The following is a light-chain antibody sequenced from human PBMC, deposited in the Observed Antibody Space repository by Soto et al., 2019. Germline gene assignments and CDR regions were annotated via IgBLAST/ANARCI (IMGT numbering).Light chain of an antibody. Sequence: EIVLTQSPATLSLSPGERATLSCRASQSVGTNLAWYQQRPGQAPRLLIYGASTRATGISSRFSGSGSGTDFTLTISSLEPEDFAVYYCQQRSNWPQRTFGQGTKVDIK. V-gene: IGKV3-11*01. CDR1: QSVGTN. J-gene: IGKJ1*01. CDR2: GAS. CDR3: QQRSNWPQRT.